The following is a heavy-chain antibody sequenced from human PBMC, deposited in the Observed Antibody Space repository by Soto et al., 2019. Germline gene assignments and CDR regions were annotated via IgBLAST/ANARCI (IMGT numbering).Heavy chain of an antibody. CDR2: IVVGSGNT. Sequence: RASVKVSCKASGFTFTSSAVQWVRQARGQRLEWIGWIVVGSGNTNYAQKFQERVTITRDMSTSTAYMELSSLRSEDTAVYYCAAQGGAPPHPPYFDYWGQGTLVTVSS. J-gene: IGHJ4*02. V-gene: IGHV1-58*01. CDR3: AAQGGAPPHPPYFDY. D-gene: IGHD2-21*01. CDR1: GFTFTSSA.